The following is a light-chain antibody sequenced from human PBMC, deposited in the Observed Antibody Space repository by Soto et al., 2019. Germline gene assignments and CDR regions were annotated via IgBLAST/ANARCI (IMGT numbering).Light chain of an antibody. V-gene: IGLV2-14*03. CDR2: DVS. CDR3: SSYTSSSTLV. Sequence: QSVLTQPASVSGSPGQSITISCTGTSSDVGGYNYVSWYQHHPGKAPKLMIYDVSDRPSGVSDRFSGSKSGNTASLTISGLQAEDEADYYCSSYTSSSTLVFGSGTKVPVL. J-gene: IGLJ1*01. CDR1: SSDVGGYNY.